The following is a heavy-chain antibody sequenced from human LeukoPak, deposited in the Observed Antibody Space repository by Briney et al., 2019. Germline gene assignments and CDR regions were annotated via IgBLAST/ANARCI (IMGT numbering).Heavy chain of an antibody. Sequence: GGSLRLSCAASGFTFSTYAMNWVRQAPGKGLGWVSAISGSGGTTYYADSVKGRFTISRDNSKNTLYLQINSLRAEDTAVYYCAKDHLPGIVVADRDYWGLGTLVTVSS. D-gene: IGHD6-19*01. CDR2: ISGSGGTT. CDR3: AKDHLPGIVVADRDY. V-gene: IGHV3-23*01. J-gene: IGHJ4*02. CDR1: GFTFSTYA.